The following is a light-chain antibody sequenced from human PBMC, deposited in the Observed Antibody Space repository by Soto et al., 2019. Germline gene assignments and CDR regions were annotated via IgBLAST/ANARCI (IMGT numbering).Light chain of an antibody. V-gene: IGKV3-20*01. CDR3: QHFGNSPWT. Sequence: PGETATLSCRASQSVPSTYFAWHQQKSGQPPRLLLSGTSNRATGIPDRFSGSGSGRDFTLTISRLEPESFQVYFCQHFGNSPWTFGQGTKVDIK. J-gene: IGKJ1*01. CDR2: GTS. CDR1: QSVPSTY.